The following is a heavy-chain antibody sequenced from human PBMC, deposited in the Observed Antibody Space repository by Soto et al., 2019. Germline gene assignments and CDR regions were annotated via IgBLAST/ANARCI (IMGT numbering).Heavy chain of an antibody. CDR3: VCGGTFFVY. CDR1: GFTFSTYW. J-gene: IGHJ4*02. V-gene: IGHV3-7*01. D-gene: IGHD3-16*01. Sequence: EVQLVESGGGLVQPGGSLRLPCAASGFTFSTYWMTWVRQPPGKGLEWVASINQDGSERYYVDSVRGRFTISRDNAKNSLYLQMNRQRAEDTAVYYCVCGGTFFVYWGQGTLVTVSP. CDR2: INQDGSER.